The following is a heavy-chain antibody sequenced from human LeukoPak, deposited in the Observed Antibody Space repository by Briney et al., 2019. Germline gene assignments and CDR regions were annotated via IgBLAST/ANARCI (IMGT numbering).Heavy chain of an antibody. J-gene: IGHJ6*03. Sequence: SETLSLTCAVYGGSFSGYYWSWIRQPPGKGLEWIGEINHSGSTNYNPSLKSRVTISVDTSKNQFSLKLSSVTAADTAVYYCARTLVVRGVIITSPHYYYYMDVWGKGTTVTVSS. CDR2: INHSGST. D-gene: IGHD3-10*01. CDR3: ARTLVVRGVIITSPHYYYYMDV. V-gene: IGHV4-34*01. CDR1: GGSFSGYY.